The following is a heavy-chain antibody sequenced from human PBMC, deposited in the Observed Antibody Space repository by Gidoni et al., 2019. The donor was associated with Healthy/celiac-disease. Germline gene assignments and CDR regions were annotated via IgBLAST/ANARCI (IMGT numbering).Heavy chain of an antibody. CDR3: ARGLVGAFYRLATHYDY. CDR1: GYTFTSYD. Sequence: QVQLVQSGAEVKKPGASVKVSCKASGYTFTSYDINWVRQATGQGLEWMGWMNTNSGNTGYAQKFQGRVTMTRNTSISTAYMELSSLRSEDTAVYYCARGLVGAFYRLATHYDYWGQGTLVTVSS. V-gene: IGHV1-8*01. J-gene: IGHJ4*02. D-gene: IGHD6-19*01. CDR2: MNTNSGNT.